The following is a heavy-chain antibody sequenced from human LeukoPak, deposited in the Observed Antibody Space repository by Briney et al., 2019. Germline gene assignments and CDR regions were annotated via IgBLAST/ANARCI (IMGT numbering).Heavy chain of an antibody. CDR3: ARGAEDIVVVPATYFDY. CDR1: GGSFSGYY. Sequence: SETLSLTCAVYGGSFSGYYWSWIRQPPGKGLEWIGEINHSGSTNYNPSLKSRVTISVDTSKNQFSLKLSSVTAADTAVYYCARGAEDIVVVPATYFDYWGQGTLVTVSS. CDR2: INHSGST. V-gene: IGHV4-34*01. J-gene: IGHJ4*02. D-gene: IGHD2-2*01.